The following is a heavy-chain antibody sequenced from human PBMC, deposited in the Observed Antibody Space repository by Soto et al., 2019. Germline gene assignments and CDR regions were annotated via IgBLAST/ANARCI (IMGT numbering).Heavy chain of an antibody. D-gene: IGHD4-17*01. J-gene: IGHJ4*02. CDR2: IWYDGSNK. CDR1: GFTFSSYG. V-gene: IGHV3-33*01. Sequence: QVQLVESGGGVVQPGRSLRLSCAASGFTFSSYGMHWVRQAPGKGLEWVAVIWYDGSNKYYADSVKGRFTISRDNSKNTLYLQMNSLRAADTAVYYCARSYGAKQYYFDFWGQGTLVPVSS. CDR3: ARSYGAKQYYFDF.